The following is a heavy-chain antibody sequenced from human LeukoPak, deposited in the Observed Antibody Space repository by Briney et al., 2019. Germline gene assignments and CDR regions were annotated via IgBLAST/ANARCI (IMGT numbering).Heavy chain of an antibody. CDR3: ARTSKVGTYGYYFDY. J-gene: IGHJ4*02. V-gene: IGHV4-30-2*02. CDR2: IYHSGST. CDR1: GGSISSGGYY. Sequence: PSQTLSLTCTVSGGSISSGGYYWSWIRQPPGKGLEWIGYIYHSGSTYYNPSLKSRVTISVDRSKNQFSLKLNSVTAADTAVYYCARTSKVGTYGYYFDYWGQGTLVTVSS. D-gene: IGHD3-10*01.